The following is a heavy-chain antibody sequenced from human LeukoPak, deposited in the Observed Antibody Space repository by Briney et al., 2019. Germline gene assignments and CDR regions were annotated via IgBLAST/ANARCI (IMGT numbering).Heavy chain of an antibody. Sequence: SVKVSCKSSEEDISNYLITWVRQALGQGPEWVGGIIPQFENTNYAQKFQGRVTITADESTRTVHMELSGLTSEDTAVYYCARDRRTYYSGSGSYYKVGRLDFWGQGTLVTVSS. CDR2: IIPQFENT. CDR3: ARDRRTYYSGSGSYYKVGRLDF. D-gene: IGHD3-10*01. CDR1: EEDISNYL. J-gene: IGHJ4*02. V-gene: IGHV1-69*01.